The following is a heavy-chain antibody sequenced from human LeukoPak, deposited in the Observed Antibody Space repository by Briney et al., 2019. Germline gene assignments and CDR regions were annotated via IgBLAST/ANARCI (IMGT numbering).Heavy chain of an antibody. J-gene: IGHJ4*02. CDR1: GYRFTTDY. CDR3: ASPIWFGESLGY. CDR2: IYPGDSDT. D-gene: IGHD3-10*01. V-gene: IGHV5-51*01. Sequence: GESLKISCKASGYRFTTDYIGWVRQMPGKGLERMGIIYPGDSDTRYSPSFQGQVTISADKSISTAYLQWSSLKASDTAMYYCASPIWFGESLGYWGQGTLVTVSS.